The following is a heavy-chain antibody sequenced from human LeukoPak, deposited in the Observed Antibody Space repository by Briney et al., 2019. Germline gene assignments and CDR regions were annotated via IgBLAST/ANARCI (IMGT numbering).Heavy chain of an antibody. V-gene: IGHV1-46*01. CDR2: INPSGGST. CDR1: GYTFTSYY. D-gene: IGHD3-22*01. CDR3: ATEGYYDSSGYYTDY. J-gene: IGHJ4*02. Sequence: VASVKVSCKASGYTFTSYYMHWVRQAPGRGLEWMGIINPSGGSTSYAQKFQGRVTMTEDTSTDTAYMELSSLRSEDTAVYYCATEGYYDSSGYYTDYWGQGTLVTVSS.